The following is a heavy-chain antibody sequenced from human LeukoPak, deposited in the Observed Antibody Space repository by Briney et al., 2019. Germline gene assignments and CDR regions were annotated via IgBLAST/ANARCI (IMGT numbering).Heavy chain of an antibody. Sequence: PGGSLRLSCAASGFTFSSYAMHWVRQAPGKGLEWVAVISYDGSNKYYADSVKGRFTISRDNSKNTLYLQMNSLRAEDTAVYYCAILEGIIAAAPKPSDYWGQGTLVTVSS. CDR2: ISYDGSNK. CDR1: GFTFSSYA. V-gene: IGHV3-30-3*01. J-gene: IGHJ4*02. CDR3: AILEGIIAAAPKPSDY. D-gene: IGHD6-13*01.